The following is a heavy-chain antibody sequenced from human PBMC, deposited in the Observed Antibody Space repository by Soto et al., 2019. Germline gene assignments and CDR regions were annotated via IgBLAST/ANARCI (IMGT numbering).Heavy chain of an antibody. D-gene: IGHD6-19*01. J-gene: IGHJ3*02. Sequence: SPTLSLTCAISGGNGASNSAAWNWIRQSPSRGLEWLGRTYYRSKWYKDYAVSVKSRITINPDTSKNQFSLQLNSVTPEDTAVYYCATAEVGIAVAGPPAFDIWGQGTMVTVSS. CDR3: ATAEVGIAVAGPPAFDI. CDR1: GGNGASNSAA. V-gene: IGHV6-1*01. CDR2: TYYRSKWYK.